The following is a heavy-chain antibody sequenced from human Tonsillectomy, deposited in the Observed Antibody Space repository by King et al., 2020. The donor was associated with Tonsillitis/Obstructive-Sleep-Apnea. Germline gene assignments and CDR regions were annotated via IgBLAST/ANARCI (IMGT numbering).Heavy chain of an antibody. V-gene: IGHV1-46*01. CDR1: GYTFTSYY. Sequence: QLVQSGAEVKKPGASVKVSCKASGYTFTSYYMHWVRQAPGQGLEWMGIINPSGGSTSYAQKFKGRVTMTRDTSTSTVYMELSSLRSEDTAVYYSAREWGGFRELKYNYFDYWGQGTLVTVSS. D-gene: IGHD3-10*01. CDR3: AREWGGFRELKYNYFDY. CDR2: INPSGGST. J-gene: IGHJ4*02.